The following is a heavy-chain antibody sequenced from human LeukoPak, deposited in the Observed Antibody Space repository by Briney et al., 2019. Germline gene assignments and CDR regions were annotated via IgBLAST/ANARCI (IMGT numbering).Heavy chain of an antibody. D-gene: IGHD6-13*01. Sequence: GGSLRLSCAASRFTFSYFAMHWVRQAPGKGLEWVAVLSDDRSNKFYADSMKGRFTISRDNSKSTLYLQMNSLRAEDTAFYYCAKDPHSSSWYYFDSWGQGTLVTVSS. J-gene: IGHJ4*02. V-gene: IGHV3-30*18. CDR3: AKDPHSSSWYYFDS. CDR2: LSDDRSNK. CDR1: RFTFSYFA.